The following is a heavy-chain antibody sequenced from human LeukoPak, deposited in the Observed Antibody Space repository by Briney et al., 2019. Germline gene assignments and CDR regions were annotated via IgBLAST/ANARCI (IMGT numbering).Heavy chain of an antibody. CDR2: INPNSGGT. CDR1: GYTFTGYY. D-gene: IGHD3-3*01. V-gene: IGHV1-2*06. CDR3: AADPYYDFWSGHDFDP. Sequence: ASVKVSCKASGYTFTGYYLHWVRQAPGQGLEWMGRINPNSGGTNYAQKFQERVTITRDMSTSTAYMELSSLRSEDTAVYYCAADPYYDFWSGHDFDPWGQGTLVTVSS. J-gene: IGHJ5*02.